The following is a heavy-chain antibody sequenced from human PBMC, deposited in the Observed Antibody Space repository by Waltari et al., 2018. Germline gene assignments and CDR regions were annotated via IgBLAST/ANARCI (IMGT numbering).Heavy chain of an antibody. J-gene: IGHJ4*02. Sequence: EVQLVESGGGLIQPGGSLRLSCAASGFTVSNNYMSWVRQAPGKGLEWVSSIYSGGSTYYADSVKGRFTISRDNSKNTLYLQMNSLRAEDTAVYYCARDSTYYYGSGSYYNFDYWGQGTLVTVSS. D-gene: IGHD3-10*01. CDR3: ARDSTYYYGSGSYYNFDY. CDR2: IYSGGST. V-gene: IGHV3-53*01. CDR1: GFTVSNNY.